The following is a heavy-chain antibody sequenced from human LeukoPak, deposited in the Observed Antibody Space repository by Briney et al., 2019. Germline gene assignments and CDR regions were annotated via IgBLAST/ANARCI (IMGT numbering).Heavy chain of an antibody. J-gene: IGHJ4*02. CDR2: ISSSSYI. CDR1: GFTFSSYS. Sequence: GGSLRLSCAASGFTFSSYSMNWVRQAPGKGLEWVSSISSSSYIYYADSVKGRFTISRDNAKNSLYLQMNSLRAEDTAVYYCARGLGIAAAGTVRYWGQGTLVTVSS. D-gene: IGHD6-13*01. V-gene: IGHV3-21*01. CDR3: ARGLGIAAAGTVRY.